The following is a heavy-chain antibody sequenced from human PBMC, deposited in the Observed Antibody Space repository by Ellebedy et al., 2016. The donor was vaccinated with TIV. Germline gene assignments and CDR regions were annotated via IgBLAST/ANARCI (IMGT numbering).Heavy chain of an antibody. J-gene: IGHJ5*02. Sequence: MPSETLSLTCSVFHGSIAPYSWSWFRQTPGKGLEWIGEVSHRENTKYNPSLKSRVTMVVDTSKNMFSLNLTSVTAADTAVYYCAKSGEFLDFVVSEVVTRWFDPWGQGTLVTVSS. CDR3: AKSGEFLDFVVSEVVTRWFDP. V-gene: IGHV4-34*01. D-gene: IGHD2-15*01. CDR1: HGSIAPYS. CDR2: VSHRENT.